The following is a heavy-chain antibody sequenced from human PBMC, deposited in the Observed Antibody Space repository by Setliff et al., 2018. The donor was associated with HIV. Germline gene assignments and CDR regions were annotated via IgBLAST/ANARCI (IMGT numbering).Heavy chain of an antibody. CDR1: GGSFSGYY. Sequence: SETLSLTCAVYGGSFSGYYWSWIRQPPGKGLEWIGEIIHTGSTNYNPSLKSRVTISVDTSKNQFSLRLSSVTAADTAVYYCARGRSCSGSSCYLVYYYYYGMDVWGHGSTVTVSS. CDR3: ARGRSCSGSSCYLVYYYYYGMDV. J-gene: IGHJ6*02. D-gene: IGHD2-2*01. V-gene: IGHV4-34*01. CDR2: IIHTGST.